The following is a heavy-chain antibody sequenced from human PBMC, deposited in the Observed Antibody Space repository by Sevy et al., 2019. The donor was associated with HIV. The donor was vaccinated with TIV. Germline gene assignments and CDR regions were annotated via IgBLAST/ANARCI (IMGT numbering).Heavy chain of an antibody. CDR2: INQDGSDK. Sequence: GGSLRLSCAASGFTFSNYWMTWVRQAPGKGLEWVANINQDGSDKYYVYSMKGRFTISRDNAKNSLYLQMNSLRAEDTAVYYCARESVGATTHFDYWGQGTLVTVSS. J-gene: IGHJ4*02. V-gene: IGHV3-7*01. CDR3: ARESVGATTHFDY. CDR1: GFTFSNYW. D-gene: IGHD1-26*01.